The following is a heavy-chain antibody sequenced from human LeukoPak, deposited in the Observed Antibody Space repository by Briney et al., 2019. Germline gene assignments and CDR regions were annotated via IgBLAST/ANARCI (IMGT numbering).Heavy chain of an antibody. D-gene: IGHD3-22*01. V-gene: IGHV4-59*11. J-gene: IGHJ5*02. CDR3: ARDTRGYDSSGYYYVDWFDP. CDR1: SGSISSHY. Sequence: SETLSLTCTVSSGSISSHYWSWIRQPPGKGLEWIGYIYYSGSTNYNPSLKSRVTISVDTSKNQFSLKLSSVTAADTAVYYCARDTRGYDSSGYYYVDWFDPWGRGTLVTVSS. CDR2: IYYSGST.